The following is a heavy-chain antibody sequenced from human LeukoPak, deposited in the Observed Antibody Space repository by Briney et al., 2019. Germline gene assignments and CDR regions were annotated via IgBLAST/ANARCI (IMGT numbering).Heavy chain of an antibody. CDR2: INYSGST. J-gene: IGHJ4*02. V-gene: IGHV4-59*08. CDR3: ARHYDGRETRSYYEDY. D-gene: IGHD1-26*01. Sequence: PTETLSPTFTVSGDSITSHYWSWIRQPPGKGLEWIGYINYSGSTDYNPSLKSRVTMSVETSKNQFSLKLSSVTAADTAVYYCARHYDGRETRSYYEDYWGQGTLVIVSS. CDR1: GDSITSHY.